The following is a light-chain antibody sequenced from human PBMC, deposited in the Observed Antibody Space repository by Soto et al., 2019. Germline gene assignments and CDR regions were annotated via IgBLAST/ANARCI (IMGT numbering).Light chain of an antibody. Sequence: DIQMTQSPSTLSASVGVRVTITCRARQNINDCVAWYQQKPGKARKLLIYDASTLESRVPSRFIGGGSGTESAHTISSLQPAVFVRYCCRQYDTFSRFTFGPGPRVDL. V-gene: IGKV1-5*01. CDR3: RQYDTFSRFT. CDR2: DAS. J-gene: IGKJ3*01. CDR1: QNINDC.